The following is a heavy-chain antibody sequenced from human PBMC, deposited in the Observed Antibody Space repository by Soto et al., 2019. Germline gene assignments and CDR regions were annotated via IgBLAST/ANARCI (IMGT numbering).Heavy chain of an antibody. CDR1: GGTFSNYA. Sequence: SVKVSCKASGGTFSNYAFNWVRQAPGQGLEWTGGIIPVIDTADYAQKLQGRVTITADESTSTVYMDLSSLRSEDSAVYYCASSDETSTGEYFQQWGQGTLVTVSS. CDR2: IIPVIDTA. J-gene: IGHJ1*01. V-gene: IGHV1-69*13. CDR3: ASSDETSTGEYFQQ.